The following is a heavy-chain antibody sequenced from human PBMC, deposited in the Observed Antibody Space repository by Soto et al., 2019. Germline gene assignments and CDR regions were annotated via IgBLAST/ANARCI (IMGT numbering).Heavy chain of an antibody. V-gene: IGHV3-23*01. J-gene: IGHJ6*02. CDR1: GVTFKTSE. CDR2: IRASDNSI. D-gene: IGHD2-15*01. CDR3: AKTRGQYCSGGSCPHYYYGMDV. Sequence: GGSLRLSCAASGVTFKTSEVHWVRQAPGKGLEWLSFIRASDNSIYYADSVKGRFTISRDNSKNTLYLQMNSLRAEDTAVYYCAKTRGQYCSGGSCPHYYYGMDVWGQGTTVTVSS.